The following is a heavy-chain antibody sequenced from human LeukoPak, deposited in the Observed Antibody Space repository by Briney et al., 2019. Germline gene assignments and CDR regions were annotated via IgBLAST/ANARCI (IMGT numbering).Heavy chain of an antibody. Sequence: GESLKISCRGSGYSFTTYWIGWVRHMPGKGLEWMGIIYPGDSDTRYSPSFQGQVTMSADNSINTAYLQWSSLKASDTAMYYCARRQGCSSTSCPPDYWGQGTLVSVSS. V-gene: IGHV5-51*01. CDR3: ARRQGCSSTSCPPDY. J-gene: IGHJ4*02. CDR1: GYSFTTYW. D-gene: IGHD2-2*01. CDR2: IYPGDSDT.